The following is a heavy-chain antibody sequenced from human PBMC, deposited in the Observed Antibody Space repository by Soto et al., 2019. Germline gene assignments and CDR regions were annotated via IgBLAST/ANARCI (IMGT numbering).Heavy chain of an antibody. CDR3: ARIGRLRWGDY. CDR2: ISSSSSTI. CDR1: GFTFSSYS. D-gene: IGHD4-17*01. J-gene: IGHJ4*02. V-gene: IGHV3-48*01. Sequence: EVQLVESGGGLVQPGGSLRLSCAASGFTFSSYSMNWVRQAPGKGLEWVSYISSSSSTIYYADSVKGRFTISRDKAKISLYLQMNSLRAEETAVYYCARIGRLRWGDYWGQGTLVTVSS.